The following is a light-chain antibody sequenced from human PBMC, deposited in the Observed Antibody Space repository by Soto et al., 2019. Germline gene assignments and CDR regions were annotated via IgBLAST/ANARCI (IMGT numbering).Light chain of an antibody. V-gene: IGLV2-14*03. CDR1: NSDIGAYDL. J-gene: IGLJ1*01. CDR3: SSYTVTSTRL. CDR2: DVS. Sequence: QSALTQPASVSGSPGQSITISCTGTNSDIGAYDLVSWFQQHPGKAPKVIIFDVSIRPSGVSDRFSGSKSGNTASLTISALQAEDEADYYCSSYTVTSTRLFGTGTKLTVL.